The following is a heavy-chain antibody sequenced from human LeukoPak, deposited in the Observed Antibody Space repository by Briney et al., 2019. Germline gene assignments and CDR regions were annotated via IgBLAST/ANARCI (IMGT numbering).Heavy chain of an antibody. CDR1: GFTFSSYA. D-gene: IGHD3-16*01. V-gene: IGHV3-30*01. CDR2: ISYDRSNK. Sequence: PGGSLRLSCAASGFTFSSYAMHWVSQAPGKGLEWVAVISYDRSNKYYADSVKGRFTISRDNSKNTLYLQMNSLRAEDTAVYYCARDAPGGWFDPWGQGTLVTVSS. CDR3: ARDAPGGWFDP. J-gene: IGHJ5*02.